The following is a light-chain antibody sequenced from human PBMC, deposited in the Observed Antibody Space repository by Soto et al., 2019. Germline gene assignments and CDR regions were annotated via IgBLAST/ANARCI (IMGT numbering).Light chain of an antibody. CDR2: AAS. CDR1: QGIRHD. Sequence: IQMTQSPSSLSSSVGDRVSIACRASQGIRHDLGWYQQKPGKAPELLIYAASILQSGVPSRFSGSGSGTDFTLTITSLQPEDFAIYYCLQDYTYPRTFGGGTMVDI. V-gene: IGKV1-6*01. J-gene: IGKJ4*01. CDR3: LQDYTYPRT.